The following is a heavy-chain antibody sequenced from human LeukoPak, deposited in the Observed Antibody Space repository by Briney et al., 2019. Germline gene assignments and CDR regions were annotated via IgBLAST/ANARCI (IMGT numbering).Heavy chain of an antibody. J-gene: IGHJ4*02. CDR2: INPNSGDT. V-gene: IGHV1-2*02. CDR3: ARRGVNLEFDY. D-gene: IGHD4-23*01. CDR1: GYTFTDYH. Sequence: ASVKVSCKASGYTFTDYHMHWVRQAPGQGLEWMGWINPNSGDTNYAQKFQGRVTMTRDTSITTVYMELSRLRSDDTALYYCARRGVNLEFDYWGQGALVTVFS.